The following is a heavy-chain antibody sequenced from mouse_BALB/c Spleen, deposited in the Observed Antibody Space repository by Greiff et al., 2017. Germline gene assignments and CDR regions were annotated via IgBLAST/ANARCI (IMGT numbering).Heavy chain of an antibody. J-gene: IGHJ4*01. D-gene: IGHD1-1*01. Sequence: EVNLVESGGGLVKPGGSLKLSCAASGFTFSSYAMSWVRQSPEKRLEWVAEISSGGSYTYYPDTVTGRFTISRDNAKNTLYLEMSSLRSEDTAMYYCARDKKVDAMDYWGQGTSVTVSS. CDR2: ISSGGSYT. CDR1: GFTFSSYA. V-gene: IGHV5-9-4*01. CDR3: ARDKKVDAMDY.